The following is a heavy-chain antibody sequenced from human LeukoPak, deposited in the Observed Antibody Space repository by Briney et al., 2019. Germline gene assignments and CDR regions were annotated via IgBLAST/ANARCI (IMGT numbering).Heavy chain of an antibody. V-gene: IGHV4-59*01. CDR1: GGSISTYY. CDR2: IYYTGST. D-gene: IGHD3-10*01. Sequence: PSETLSLTCTLSGGSISTYYWSWVRQPPGKGLEWIGYIYYTGSTDYNPSLKSRVTMSVDTSKDQFSLKLSSVTAADTAVYSCARGSVRGEFDPWGQGTLVTVSS. J-gene: IGHJ5*02. CDR3: ARGSVRGEFDP.